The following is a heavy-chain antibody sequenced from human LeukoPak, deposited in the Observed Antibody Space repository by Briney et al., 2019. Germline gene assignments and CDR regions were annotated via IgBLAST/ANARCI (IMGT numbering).Heavy chain of an antibody. J-gene: IGHJ4*02. Sequence: GGSLRLSCAASGFTFSSYGMHWVRQAPGKGLEWVAVISYDGSNKYYADSVKGRFTISRDNSRNTLYLQMNSLRAEDTAVYYCALSDEVTRAFDYWGQGTLVTVSS. V-gene: IGHV3-30*03. CDR1: GFTFSSYG. D-gene: IGHD3-3*01. CDR2: ISYDGSNK. CDR3: ALSDEVTRAFDY.